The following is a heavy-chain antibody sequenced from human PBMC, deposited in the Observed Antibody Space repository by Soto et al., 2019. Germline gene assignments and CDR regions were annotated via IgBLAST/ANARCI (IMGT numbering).Heavy chain of an antibody. V-gene: IGHV1-69*13. CDR3: ASLCSSTSCYTKAFDI. Sequence: SVKVSCKASVGTFSRYAISLVRQAPGQGLEWMGGIIPIFGTANYAQKFQGRFTITADESTSTAYMELSSLRSEDTAVYYCASLCSSTSCYTKAFDIWGQGTMVTVSS. CDR1: VGTFSRYA. J-gene: IGHJ3*02. D-gene: IGHD2-2*02. CDR2: IIPIFGTA.